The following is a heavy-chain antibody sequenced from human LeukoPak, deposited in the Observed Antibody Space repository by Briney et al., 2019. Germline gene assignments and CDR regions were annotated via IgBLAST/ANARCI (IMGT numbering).Heavy chain of an antibody. V-gene: IGHV3-9*01. CDR3: AKGGVRGVIISNWFDP. CDR2: ISWNSGSI. Sequence: SLRLSCAASGFTFDDYAMHWVRQAPGKGLEWVSGISWNSGSIGYAGSVKGRFTISRDNAKNSLYLQMNSLRAEDTALYYCAKGGVRGVIISNWFDPWGQGTLVTVSS. J-gene: IGHJ5*02. D-gene: IGHD3-10*01. CDR1: GFTFDDYA.